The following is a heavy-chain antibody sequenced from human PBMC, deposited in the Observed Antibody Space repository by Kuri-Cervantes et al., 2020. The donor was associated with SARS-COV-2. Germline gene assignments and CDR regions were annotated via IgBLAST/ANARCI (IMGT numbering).Heavy chain of an antibody. V-gene: IGHV1-2*02. CDR1: GYTFTGYY. Sequence: ASVKVSCKASGYTFTGYYMHWVRQAPGQGLEWMGWINPNSGGTNYAQKFQGRVTMTRDTSISTAYMELRSLRSDDTAVYYCARRYYDILTGFPDDAFDIWGQGTMVTVSS. CDR3: ARRYYDILTGFPDDAFDI. CDR2: INPNSGGT. D-gene: IGHD3-9*01. J-gene: IGHJ3*02.